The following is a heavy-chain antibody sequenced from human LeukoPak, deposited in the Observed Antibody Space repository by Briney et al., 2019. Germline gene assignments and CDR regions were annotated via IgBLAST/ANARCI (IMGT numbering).Heavy chain of an antibody. CDR3: ARATPPGLLFES. V-gene: IGHV3-30*03. CDR2: VLYDGTTK. CDR1: GFTFSDCA. J-gene: IGHJ4*02. D-gene: IGHD3-3*01. Sequence: TGGSLRLSCAASGFTFSDCAMHWVRQAPGKGLEWVAVVLYDGTTKYYADSVQGRFIISTDNSNNTLYLEMTSLRPEDTAIYYCARATPPGLLFESWGQGSLVTVSS.